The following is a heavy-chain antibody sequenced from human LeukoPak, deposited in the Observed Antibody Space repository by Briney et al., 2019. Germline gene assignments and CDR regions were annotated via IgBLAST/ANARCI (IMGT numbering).Heavy chain of an antibody. Sequence: GGSLRLSCAASGFTFSSYSMNWVRQAPGKGLEWVSSISSSSSYIYYADSMKGRFTISRDNAKNTLHLQMNSLRAEDTAVYYCARGGYYGSGRYYFDSWGQGTLVTVSS. CDR2: ISSSSSYI. CDR1: GFTFSSYS. D-gene: IGHD3-3*01. J-gene: IGHJ4*02. V-gene: IGHV3-21*01. CDR3: ARGGYYGSGRYYFDS.